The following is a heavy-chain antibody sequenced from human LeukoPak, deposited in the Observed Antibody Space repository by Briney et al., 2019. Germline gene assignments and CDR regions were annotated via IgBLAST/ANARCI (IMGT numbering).Heavy chain of an antibody. CDR3: AREGGIMITFGGVIEPYYFDY. J-gene: IGHJ4*02. CDR1: GFSLSTSGMR. Sequence: SGPALVKPTQTLTLTCTFSGFSLSTSGMRVSWIRQPPGKALEWLARIDWDDDKFYSTSLMTRLTISKDTSKNQVVLTMTNMDPVDTATYYCAREGGIMITFGGVIEPYYFDYWGQGTLVTVSS. V-gene: IGHV2-70*04. D-gene: IGHD3-16*02. CDR2: IDWDDDK.